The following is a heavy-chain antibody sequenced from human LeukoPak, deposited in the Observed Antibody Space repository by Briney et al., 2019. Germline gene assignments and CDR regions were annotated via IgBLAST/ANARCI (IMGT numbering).Heavy chain of an antibody. CDR2: ISSSGTYR. CDR1: GFTFSSYS. V-gene: IGHV3-21*01. D-gene: IGHD1-14*01. J-gene: IGHJ4*02. Sequence: GGSLRLSCAASGFTFSSYSMNWVRQAPGKGLEWVSSISSSGTYRYYADSAKGRFTISRDNAKNSLYLQMNSLRAEDTAVYSCARVGNNTSGYWGQGTRVTVSS. CDR3: ARVGNNTSGY.